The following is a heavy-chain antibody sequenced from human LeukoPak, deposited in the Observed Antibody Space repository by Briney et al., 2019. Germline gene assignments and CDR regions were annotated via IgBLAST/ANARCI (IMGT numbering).Heavy chain of an antibody. CDR2: IYYSGST. CDR3: ARNLGGSSWVFDY. CDR1: GGSVSSGSYY. V-gene: IGHV4-61*01. Sequence: SETLSLTCTVSGGSVSSGSYYWSWIRQPPGKGLEWIGYIYYSGSTNYNPSLKSRATISVDTSKNQFSLKLSSVTAADTAVYYCARNLGGSSWVFDYWGQGTLVTVSS. J-gene: IGHJ4*02. D-gene: IGHD6-13*01.